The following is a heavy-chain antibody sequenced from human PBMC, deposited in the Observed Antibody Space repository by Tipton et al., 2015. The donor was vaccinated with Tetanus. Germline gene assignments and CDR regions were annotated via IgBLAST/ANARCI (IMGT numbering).Heavy chain of an antibody. CDR3: VRGRGLGAYSFGFEY. J-gene: IGHJ4*02. CDR2: IYQTDST. D-gene: IGHD5-12*01. Sequence: LRLSCTVSGGLITTGGYSWGWIRQPPGQGLEWLGYIYQTDSTYYNPSVRSRLTLSLQRSKNQASLKLSSVTAADTAVYYCVRGRGLGAYSFGFEYWGQGALVTVSS. V-gene: IGHV4-30-2*01. CDR1: GGLITTGGYS.